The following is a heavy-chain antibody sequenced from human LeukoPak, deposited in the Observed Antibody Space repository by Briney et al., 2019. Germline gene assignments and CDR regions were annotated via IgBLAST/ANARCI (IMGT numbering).Heavy chain of an antibody. CDR2: IYYSGST. Sequence: SETLSLTCTVSGGSISGYYWSWIRQPPGKGPEWIGYIYYSGSTNYNPSLKSRVTISVDTSKNQFSLKMNFVTAADTAVYFCASLASSGWSHCDYWGQGTLVTVSS. J-gene: IGHJ4*02. CDR1: GGSISGYY. D-gene: IGHD6-19*01. CDR3: ASLASSGWSHCDY. V-gene: IGHV4-59*08.